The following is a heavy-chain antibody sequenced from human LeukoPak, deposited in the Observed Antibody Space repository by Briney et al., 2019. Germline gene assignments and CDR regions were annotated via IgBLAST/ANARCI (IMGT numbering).Heavy chain of an antibody. Sequence: GGSLRLSCVGSGFTFRSHAMSWVRQAPEKGLEFVSGIYENGGTTYYADSVKGRFSISRDNSKNTLYLQMNSLRAEDTAVYYCARDLDYWGQGTLVTVSS. CDR3: ARDLDY. J-gene: IGHJ4*02. CDR1: GFTFRSHA. CDR2: IYENGGTT. V-gene: IGHV3-23*01.